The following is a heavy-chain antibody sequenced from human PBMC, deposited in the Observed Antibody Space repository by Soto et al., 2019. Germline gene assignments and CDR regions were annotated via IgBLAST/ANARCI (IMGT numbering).Heavy chain of an antibody. V-gene: IGHV4-31*03. D-gene: IGHD3-10*01. CDR3: ARDGSERPATY. J-gene: IGHJ4*02. CDR2: IYYSGST. CDR1: GGSISSGGYY. Sequence: PSETLSLTCTVSGGSISSGGYYWSRIRQHPGKGLEWIGYIYYSGSTYYNPSLKSRVTISVDTSKNQFSLKLNSVTAADTAVYYCARDGSERPATYWGQGILVTVSS.